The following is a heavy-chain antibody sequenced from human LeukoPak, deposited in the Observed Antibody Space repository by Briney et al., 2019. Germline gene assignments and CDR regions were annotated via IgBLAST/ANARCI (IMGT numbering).Heavy chain of an antibody. J-gene: IGHJ5*02. D-gene: IGHD4-17*01. CDR3: AKGIYGDPNWFDP. CDR1: GGSISSGDYY. CDR2: IYYSGST. Sequence: SQTLSLTCTVSGGSISSGDYYWSWIRQPSGKGLEWIGYIYYSGSTYYNPSLKSRVTISVDTSKNQFSLKLSSVTAADTAVYYCAKGIYGDPNWFDPWGQGTLVTVSS. V-gene: IGHV4-30-4*01.